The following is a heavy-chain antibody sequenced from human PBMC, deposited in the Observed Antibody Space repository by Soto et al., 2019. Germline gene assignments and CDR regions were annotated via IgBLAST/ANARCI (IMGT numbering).Heavy chain of an antibody. CDR1: GFTFSSYS. V-gene: IGHV3-21*01. J-gene: IGHJ5*02. CDR3: ARGSGYKYWFDP. D-gene: IGHD3-22*01. CDR2: ISSSSSYI. Sequence: GGSLRLSCAASGFTFSSYSMNWVRQAPGKGLEWVSSISSSSSYIYYADSVKGRFTISRDNAKNSLYLQMNSLRAEDTAAYYCARGSGYKYWFDPWGQGTLVTVSS.